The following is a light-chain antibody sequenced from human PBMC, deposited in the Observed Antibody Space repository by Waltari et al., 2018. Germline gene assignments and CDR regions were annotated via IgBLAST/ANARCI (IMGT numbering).Light chain of an antibody. CDR3: ATWDDSLSGPV. J-gene: IGLJ3*02. CDR1: SPNIAIHT. Sequence: QSVLTQPPSASGTPGQRVIISCSGSSPNIAIHTVNWYQPLPGTAPKPLIYRDNQRPSGVPDRFSGSKSGSSASLAITGLRSEDEADYYCATWDDSLSGPVFGGGTKLTVL. CDR2: RDN. V-gene: IGLV1-44*01.